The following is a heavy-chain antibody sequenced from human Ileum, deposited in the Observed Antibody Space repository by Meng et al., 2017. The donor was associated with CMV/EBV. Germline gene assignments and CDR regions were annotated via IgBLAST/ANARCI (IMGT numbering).Heavy chain of an antibody. D-gene: IGHD2-2*01. Sequence: KISCKASLGTFSSYAISWVRQAPGQGLEWMEGNIPIFGTANYAQKFQGRVTITTDESTSTAYMELSSLRSEDTAVYYCARGRGEWVVVVPAAIDGGYYYGMDVWGQGTTVTVSS. CDR3: ARGRGEWVVVVPAAIDGGYYYGMDV. CDR2: NIPIFGTA. CDR1: LGTFSSYA. V-gene: IGHV1-69*05. J-gene: IGHJ6*02.